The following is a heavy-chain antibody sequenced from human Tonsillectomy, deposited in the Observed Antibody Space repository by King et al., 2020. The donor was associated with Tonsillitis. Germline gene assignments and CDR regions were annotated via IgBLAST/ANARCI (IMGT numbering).Heavy chain of an antibody. D-gene: IGHD3-22*01. CDR2: ISYDGSNK. V-gene: IGHV3-30*18. CDR1: GFTFSSYG. J-gene: IGHJ4*02. Sequence: VQLVESGGGVVQPGRSLRLSCAASGFTFSSYGMHWVRQAPGKGLEWVAVISYDGSNKYYADSVKGRFTISRDNSKNTLYLQMNSLSAEDTAVYYCAKGGYYGSSGYYEAYYFDYWGQGTLVTVSS. CDR3: AKGGYYGSSGYYEAYYFDY.